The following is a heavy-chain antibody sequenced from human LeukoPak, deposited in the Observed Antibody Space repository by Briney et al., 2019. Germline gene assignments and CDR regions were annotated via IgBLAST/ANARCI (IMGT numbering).Heavy chain of an antibody. J-gene: IGHJ3*02. V-gene: IGHV4-59*01. Sequence: SETLSLTCTVSGGSISSYYWSWIRRPPGKGLEWIGYIYYSGSTNYNPSLKSRVTISVDTSKNQFSLKLSSVTAADTAVYYCARVGGIAVAGTDAFDIWGQGTMVTVSS. CDR3: ARVGGIAVAGTDAFDI. CDR1: GGSISSYY. CDR2: IYYSGST. D-gene: IGHD6-19*01.